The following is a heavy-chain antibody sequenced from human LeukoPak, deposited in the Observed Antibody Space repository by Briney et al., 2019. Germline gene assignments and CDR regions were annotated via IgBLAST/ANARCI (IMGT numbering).Heavy chain of an antibody. V-gene: IGHV4-34*01. CDR3: ATAIQNWFDP. CDR2: INHSGST. J-gene: IGHJ5*02. Sequence: SETLSLTCAVYGGSFSGYYWSWIRQPPGKGLEWIGGINHSGSTNYNPSLKSRVTISVDTSKNQFSLKLSSVTAADTAVYYCATAIQNWFDPWGQGTLVTVSS. CDR1: GGSFSGYY.